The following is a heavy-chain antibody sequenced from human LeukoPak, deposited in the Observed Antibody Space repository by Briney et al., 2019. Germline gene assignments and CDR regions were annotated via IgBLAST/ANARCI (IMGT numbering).Heavy chain of an antibody. CDR3: ARPTEYGDYVFEY. D-gene: IGHD4-17*01. J-gene: IGHJ4*02. Sequence: SETLSLTCTVSGGSISSYYWSWIRQPPGKGLEWIGSISYSGSTNYNPSLKSRVTISVDMSKNQFSLRLSSVTAADTAVYYCARPTEYGDYVFEYWGQGTLVTVSS. V-gene: IGHV4-59*01. CDR2: ISYSGST. CDR1: GGSISSYY.